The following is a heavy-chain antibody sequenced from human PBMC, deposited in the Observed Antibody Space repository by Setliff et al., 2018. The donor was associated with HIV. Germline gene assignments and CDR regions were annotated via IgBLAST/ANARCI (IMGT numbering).Heavy chain of an antibody. V-gene: IGHV1-69*13. CDR1: GGTFSSYA. Sequence: ASVKVSCKASGGTFSSYAISWVRQAPGQGLEWMGGIIPISGTANYAQKFQGRVTITADASTSTAYMELSSLSSEDTAVYYCARSIVPVASGYYYFEYWGQGTLVTVSS. D-gene: IGHD3-3*01. CDR2: IIPISGTA. J-gene: IGHJ4*02. CDR3: ARSIVPVASGYYYFEY.